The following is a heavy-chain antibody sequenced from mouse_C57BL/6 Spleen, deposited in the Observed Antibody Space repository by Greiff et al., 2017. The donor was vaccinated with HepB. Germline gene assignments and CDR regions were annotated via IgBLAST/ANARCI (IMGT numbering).Heavy chain of an antibody. CDR3: ARYDDYERYFDY. CDR2: IDPSDSET. V-gene: IGHV1-52*01. CDR1: GYTFTSYW. Sequence: QVQLQQPGAELVRPGSSVKLSCKASGYTFTSYWMHWVKQRPIQGLEWIGNIDPSDSETHYNQKFKDKATLTVDRSSSTAYMQLSSLTSEDSAVYYCARYDDYERYFDYWGQGTTLTVSS. D-gene: IGHD2-4*01. J-gene: IGHJ2*01.